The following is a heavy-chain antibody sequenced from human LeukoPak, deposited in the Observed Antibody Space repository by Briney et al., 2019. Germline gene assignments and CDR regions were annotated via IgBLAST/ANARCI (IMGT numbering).Heavy chain of an antibody. V-gene: IGHV4-39*01. CDR2: IYYNGNA. J-gene: IGHJ5*02. CDR3: ASANDYSLYRRFDP. CDR1: FGSISNRNSY. D-gene: IGHD4-11*01. Sequence: SETLSLTCTVSFGSISNRNSYWGWIRQPPGNGLEWIGDIYYNGNAYYNPSLKSRVTISIDTSKNQFSLKVNSVTASDTAVYYCASANDYSLYRRFDPWGQGTLVTVSS.